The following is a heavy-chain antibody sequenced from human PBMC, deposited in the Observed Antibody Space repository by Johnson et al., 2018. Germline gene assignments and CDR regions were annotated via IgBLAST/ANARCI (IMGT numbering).Heavy chain of an antibody. CDR3: AGAAEVGHRDAFDI. V-gene: IGHV1-69*12. Sequence: VQLVQSGAEVKKPGSSVKVSCKASGGTFTSYAFSWVRQAPGQGLEWVGGIIPIFGTADYAQRFQGRVTITADESTSAAYMELSSRRSEDTAGYFCAGAAEVGHRDAFDIWGQGKMVTVSS. CDR1: GGTFTSYA. CDR2: IIPIFGTA. J-gene: IGHJ3*02. D-gene: IGHD2-15*01.